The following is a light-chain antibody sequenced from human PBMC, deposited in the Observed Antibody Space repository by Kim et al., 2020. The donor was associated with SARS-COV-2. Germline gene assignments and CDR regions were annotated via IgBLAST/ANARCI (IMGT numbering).Light chain of an antibody. CDR1: QNIGRC. CDR2: SES. V-gene: IGKV1-39*01. Sequence: CESVGDTITITCRASQNIGRCINWYQQKPGKAPGLLIYSESRLHTGVPSRFSGSGSGTDFTLSIRGLQPEDFAAYFCQQNYNTPYTFGQGTKLEI. CDR3: QQNYNTPYT. J-gene: IGKJ2*01.